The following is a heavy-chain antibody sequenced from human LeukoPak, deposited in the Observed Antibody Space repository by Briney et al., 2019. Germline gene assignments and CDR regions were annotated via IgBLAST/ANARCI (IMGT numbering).Heavy chain of an antibody. D-gene: IGHD5-12*01. Sequence: SETLSLTCTVSGGSISSYYWSWIRQPPGKGLEWIGYIYYSGSTNYNPSLKSRVTISVDTSKNQFSLKLSSVTAADTAVYYCARTYSGYDWVAFDIWGQGTMVTVSS. J-gene: IGHJ3*02. V-gene: IGHV4-59*01. CDR1: GGSISSYY. CDR2: IYYSGST. CDR3: ARTYSGYDWVAFDI.